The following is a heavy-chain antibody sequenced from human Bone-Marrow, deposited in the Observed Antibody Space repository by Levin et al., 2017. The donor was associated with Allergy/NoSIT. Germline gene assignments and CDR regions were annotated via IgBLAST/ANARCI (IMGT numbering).Heavy chain of an antibody. CDR3: ARAGGSSGWYYFDY. V-gene: IGHV1-2*04. CDR1: GYTFTGYY. Sequence: ASVKVSCKASGYTFTGYYMHWVRQAPGQGLEWMGWINPNSGGTNYAQKFQGWVTMTRDTSISTAYMELSRLRSDDTAVYYCARAGGSSGWYYFDYWGQGTLVTVSS. J-gene: IGHJ4*02. D-gene: IGHD6-19*01. CDR2: INPNSGGT.